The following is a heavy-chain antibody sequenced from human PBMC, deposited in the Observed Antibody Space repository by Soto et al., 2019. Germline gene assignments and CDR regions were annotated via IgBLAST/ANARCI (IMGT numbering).Heavy chain of an antibody. V-gene: IGHV1-69*01. D-gene: IGHD3-22*01. CDR3: ARGPDRSGFYLFDY. CDR2: IIPLSGTR. J-gene: IGHJ4*02. Sequence: QVRLVQSGAEVREPGSSVKVSCKASGGSFSNHAVSWVRQAPGQGPEWMGGIIPLSGTRNYAQKFQGRVTITADESMSTAYMELSGLRYEDSAIYYCARGPDRSGFYLFDYWGQGTLVTVSS. CDR1: GGSFSNHA.